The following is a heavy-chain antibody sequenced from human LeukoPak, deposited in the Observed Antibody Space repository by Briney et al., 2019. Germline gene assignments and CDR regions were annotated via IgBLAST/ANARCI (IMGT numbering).Heavy chain of an antibody. J-gene: IGHJ4*02. V-gene: IGHV3-30*02. D-gene: IGHD2-15*01. Sequence: GGSLRLSCAASGFTFSSYGMHWVRQAPGKGLEWAAFIRYDGSNKYYADSVKGRFTISRDNSKNTLYLHVNSLRPEDTAVYYCARELVVQDYWGQGTLVTVSS. CDR2: IRYDGSNK. CDR3: ARELVVQDY. CDR1: GFTFSSYG.